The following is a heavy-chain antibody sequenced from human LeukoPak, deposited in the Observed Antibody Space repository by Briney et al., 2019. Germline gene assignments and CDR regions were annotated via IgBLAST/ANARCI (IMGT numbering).Heavy chain of an antibody. CDR2: ILHSGST. CDR1: GYSISSGYY. Sequence: SETLSLTCTVSGYSISSGYYWGWIRQPPGMGLEWIGSILHSGSTYYNPSLKSRVTMSVDTSKNQFSLKLSSVTAADTAVYYCAREGRYYYDSSGYYFDWGQGTLVTVSS. J-gene: IGHJ4*02. V-gene: IGHV4-38-2*02. CDR3: AREGRYYYDSSGYYFD. D-gene: IGHD3-22*01.